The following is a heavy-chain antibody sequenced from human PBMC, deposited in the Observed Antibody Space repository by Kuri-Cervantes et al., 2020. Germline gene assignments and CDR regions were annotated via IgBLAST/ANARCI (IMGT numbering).Heavy chain of an antibody. CDR1: GFTFSSYS. J-gene: IGHJ4*02. Sequence: GESLKISCAASGFTFSSYSMNWVRQAPGKGLEWVSYISSSSSTIYYADYVKGRFTISRDNAKNSLYLQMNSLRDEDTAVYYCAREQQLVLYYWGQGTLVTVSS. CDR3: AREQQLVLYY. V-gene: IGHV3-48*02. CDR2: ISSSSSTI. D-gene: IGHD6-13*01.